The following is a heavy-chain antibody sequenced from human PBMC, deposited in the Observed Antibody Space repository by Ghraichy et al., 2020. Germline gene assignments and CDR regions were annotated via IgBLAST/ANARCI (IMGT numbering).Heavy chain of an antibody. CDR2: ISPFNGNK. CDR3: ARVQQVVHCYFDY. J-gene: IGHJ4*02. D-gene: IGHD2-15*01. V-gene: IGHV1-18*01. Sequence: GWISPFNGNKNYAQEFQGRVTMTTDTSTSTAYMELRCLRSDDTAVYYCARVQQVVHCYFDYWGQGTL.